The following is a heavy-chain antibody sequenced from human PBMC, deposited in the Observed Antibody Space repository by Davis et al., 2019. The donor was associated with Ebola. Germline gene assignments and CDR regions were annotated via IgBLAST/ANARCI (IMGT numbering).Heavy chain of an antibody. D-gene: IGHD7-27*01. CDR3: ARDILNGAHFDS. J-gene: IGHJ4*02. CDR2: ISYRGTT. CDR1: GGSISSSSYY. V-gene: IGHV4-39*07. Sequence: SETLSLTCTVSGGSISSSSYYWGWIRQSPGKGLEWIGEISYRGTTNYNPSLKSRVSISADKSNNRFSLNLWSVTAADTAMYFCARDILNGAHFDSWGQGTLVTVSS.